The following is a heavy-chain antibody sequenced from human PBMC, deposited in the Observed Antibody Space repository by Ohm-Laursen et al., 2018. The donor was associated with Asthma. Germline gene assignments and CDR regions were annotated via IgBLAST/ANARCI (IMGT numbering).Heavy chain of an antibody. D-gene: IGHD3-10*01. CDR2: IHYSGST. V-gene: IGHV4-31*03. CDR1: GGSISSGHYY. CDR3: ARDGRLRGSFDY. Sequence: SETLSLTCTVSGGSISSGHYYWTWIRQHPGKGLEWIENIHYSGSTIYNPSLESRLTISVDTSKNQFSLNLSSVTAADTALYYCARDGRLRGSFDYWGQGTLVTVSS. J-gene: IGHJ4*02.